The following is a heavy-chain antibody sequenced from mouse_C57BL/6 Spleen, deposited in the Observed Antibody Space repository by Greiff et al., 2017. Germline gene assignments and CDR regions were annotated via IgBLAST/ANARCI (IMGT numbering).Heavy chain of an antibody. Sequence: QVQLQQPGAELVKPGASVKLSCKASGYTFTSYWMQWVKQRPGQGLEWIGEIDPSDSYTNYNQKFKGKATLTVDTSSSTAYMQLSSLTSEDSAVYYCARGITTVVERYFDVWGKGTTVTVSS. V-gene: IGHV1-50*01. D-gene: IGHD1-1*01. CDR1: GYTFTSYW. CDR3: ARGITTVVERYFDV. CDR2: IDPSDSYT. J-gene: IGHJ1*03.